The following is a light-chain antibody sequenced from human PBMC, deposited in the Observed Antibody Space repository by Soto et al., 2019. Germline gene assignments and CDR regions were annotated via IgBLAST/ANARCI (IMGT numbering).Light chain of an antibody. CDR1: QSIGTS. V-gene: IGKV1-9*01. CDR2: AAS. J-gene: IGKJ4*01. CDR3: QQLNSYPFT. Sequence: IQLTQSPSSLSASVGDRVTITCRASQSIGTSLAWYQQKPEKAPNLLISAASTLQSGVPSRFSASGSGTDFALTLSSLQPEDFATYYCQQLNSYPFTFGGGTKVEI.